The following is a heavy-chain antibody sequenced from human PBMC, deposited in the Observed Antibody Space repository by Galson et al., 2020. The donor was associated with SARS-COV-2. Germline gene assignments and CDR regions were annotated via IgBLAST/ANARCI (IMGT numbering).Heavy chain of an antibody. J-gene: IGHJ4*02. D-gene: IGHD3-10*01. CDR1: GFTFSSYA. V-gene: IGHV3-30-3*01. CDR3: ARPYYYASVTYSTFDY. CDR2: ISYDGTNT. Sequence: GGSLRLSCAASGFTFSSYAMHWVRQAPGKGLEWVAVISYDGTNTYYAASVQGRFIISRDNSKNMLYLRMNLLTPEDTAVFYCARPYYYASVTYSTFDYWGQGTLVSVSP.